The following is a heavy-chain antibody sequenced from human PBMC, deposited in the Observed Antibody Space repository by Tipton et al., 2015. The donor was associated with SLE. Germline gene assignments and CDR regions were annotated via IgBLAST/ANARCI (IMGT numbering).Heavy chain of an antibody. D-gene: IGHD4/OR15-4a*01. CDR3: ASEDYNSFDF. Sequence: LRLSCTVSGGSISSGGHYWTWIRQHPGKGLEFIAFIYFSGRTYYSPSLKSRVTISVDTSENQFSLKLSSVTAADTAVYFCASEDYNSFDFWGQGNLVIVS. J-gene: IGHJ4*02. V-gene: IGHV4-31*02. CDR2: IYFSGRT. CDR1: GGSISSGGHY.